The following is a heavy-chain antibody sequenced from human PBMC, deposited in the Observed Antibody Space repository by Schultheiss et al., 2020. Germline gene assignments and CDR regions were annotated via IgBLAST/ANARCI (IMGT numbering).Heavy chain of an antibody. D-gene: IGHD6-13*01. CDR3: ARTSRGLRGSTAAL. CDR1: GFTFSSYA. Sequence: LRLSCAASGFTFSSYAMSWVRQAPGKGLEWIGYIYYSGSTNYNPSLKSRVTISVDTSTNQFSLKLSSVTAADTAVCLCARTSRGLRGSTAALGGQETMVTVSS. J-gene: IGHJ4*02. CDR2: IYYSGST. V-gene: IGHV4-59*08.